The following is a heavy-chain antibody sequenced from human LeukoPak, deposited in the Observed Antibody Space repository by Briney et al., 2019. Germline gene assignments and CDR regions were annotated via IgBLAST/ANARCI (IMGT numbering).Heavy chain of an antibody. CDR2: INHSGST. Sequence: PSETLSLTCAVYGGSFSGYYWSWIRQPPGKGLEWIGEINHSGSTNYNPSLKSRVTISVDTSKNQFSLKLSSVTAADTAVYYCARGYGYADYWGQGTLVTVSS. CDR1: GGSFSGYY. D-gene: IGHD5-18*01. CDR3: ARGYGYADY. V-gene: IGHV4-34*01. J-gene: IGHJ4*02.